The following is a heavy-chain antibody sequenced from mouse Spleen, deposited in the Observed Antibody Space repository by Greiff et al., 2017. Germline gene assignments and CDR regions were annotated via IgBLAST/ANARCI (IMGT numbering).Heavy chain of an antibody. Sequence: QVQLKESGAELARPGASVKLSCKASGYTFTSYGISWVKQRTGQGLEWIGEIYPRSGNTYYNEKFKGKATLTADKSSSTAYMELRSLTSEDSAVYFCARGGYYGDAGWFAYWGQGTLVTVSA. CDR3: ARGGYYGDAGWFAY. CDR1: GYTFTSYG. J-gene: IGHJ3*01. V-gene: IGHV1-81*01. D-gene: IGHD1-2*01. CDR2: IYPRSGNT.